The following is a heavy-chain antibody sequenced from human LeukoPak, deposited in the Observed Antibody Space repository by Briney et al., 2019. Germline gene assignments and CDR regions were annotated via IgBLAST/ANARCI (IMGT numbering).Heavy chain of an antibody. D-gene: IGHD3-16*01. V-gene: IGHV3-48*01. CDR2: ISGSSGTI. J-gene: IGHJ6*03. CDR1: GFTFSTYS. CDR3: ARRSEFGVLYYMDV. Sequence: GGSLRLSCAASGFTFSTYSMNWVRQAPGKGLEWVSYISGSSGTIYYADSVKGRFTISRDNAKNSLYLQMNSLRAEDTAVYYCARRSEFGVLYYMDVWGIGTTVTASS.